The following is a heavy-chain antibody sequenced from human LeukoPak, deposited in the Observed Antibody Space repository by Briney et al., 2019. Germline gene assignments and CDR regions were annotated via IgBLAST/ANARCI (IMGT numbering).Heavy chain of an antibody. CDR2: MNPNSGNT. Sequence: GASVKVSCKASGYTFTSYDTNWVRQATGQGLEWMGWMNPNSGNTGYAQKFQGRVTMTRNTSISTAYMELSSLRSEDTAVYYCARGLMVRGVIISGYWGQGTLVTVSS. D-gene: IGHD3-10*01. CDR3: ARGLMVRGVIISGY. CDR1: GYTFTSYD. J-gene: IGHJ4*02. V-gene: IGHV1-8*01.